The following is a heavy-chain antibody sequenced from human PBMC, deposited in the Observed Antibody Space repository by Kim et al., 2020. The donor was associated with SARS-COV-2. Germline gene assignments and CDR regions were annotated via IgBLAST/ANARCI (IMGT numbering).Heavy chain of an antibody. J-gene: IGHJ3*02. D-gene: IGHD6-13*01. Sequence: GESLKISCKGSGYSFTSYWIGWVRQMPGKGLEWMGIIYPGDSDTRYSPSFQGQVTISADKSISTAYLQWSSLKASDTAMYYCARQAVKGYSSSWSDAFDIWGQGTMVTVSS. CDR3: ARQAVKGYSSSWSDAFDI. CDR2: IYPGDSDT. CDR1: GYSFTSYW. V-gene: IGHV5-51*01.